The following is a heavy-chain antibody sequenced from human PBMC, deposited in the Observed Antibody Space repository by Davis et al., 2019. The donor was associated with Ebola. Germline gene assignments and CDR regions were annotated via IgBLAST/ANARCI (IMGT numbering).Heavy chain of an antibody. D-gene: IGHD6-13*01. J-gene: IGHJ5*02. CDR2: IDYSGST. CDR3: ARGAGYSATWYNWFDP. CDR1: GGSITSYY. Sequence: SETLSLTCTVSGGSITSYYWNWIRQPPGKALEWIGYIDYSGSTNYNPSLKSRVTMSVDTSTNQFSLKLTSVTAADTAVYYCARGAGYSATWYNWFDPWGQGTLVTVSS. V-gene: IGHV4-59*01.